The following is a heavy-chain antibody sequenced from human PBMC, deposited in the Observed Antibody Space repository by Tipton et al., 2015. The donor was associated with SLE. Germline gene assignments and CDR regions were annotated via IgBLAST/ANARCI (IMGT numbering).Heavy chain of an antibody. CDR2: IYYSGST. CDR1: GGSISSYY. V-gene: IGHV4-59*01. CDR3: ARARDYYDSSGYYPYYFDY. D-gene: IGHD3-22*01. J-gene: IGHJ4*02. Sequence: TLSLTCTVSGGSISSYYWSWIRQPPGKGLEWIGYIYYSGSTNYNPSLKSRVTKSVDTSKNQFSLKLSSVTAADTAVYYCARARDYYDSSGYYPYYFDYWGQGTLVTVSS.